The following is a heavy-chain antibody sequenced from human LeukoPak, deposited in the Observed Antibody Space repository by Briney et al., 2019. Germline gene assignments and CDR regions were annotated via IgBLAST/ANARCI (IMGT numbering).Heavy chain of an antibody. CDR2: FDPEDGET. D-gene: IGHD1-26*01. CDR3: ATDLALGDGGSYYVY. J-gene: IGHJ4*02. CDR1: GYTLTELS. Sequence: ASVKVSCKVSGYTLTELSMHWVRQAPGKGLEWMGGFDPEDGETIYAQKFQGRVTMTEDTSTDTSYMELSSLRSEDTAVYYCATDLALGDGGSYYVYWGQGTLVTVSS. V-gene: IGHV1-24*01.